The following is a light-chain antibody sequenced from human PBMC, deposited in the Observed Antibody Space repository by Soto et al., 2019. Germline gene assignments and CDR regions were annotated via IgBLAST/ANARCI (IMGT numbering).Light chain of an antibody. J-gene: IGKJ1*01. Sequence: DIPMTQSPSSLSASVGDRVTITCRASQGISNHLAWYQQKPGKAPKLLIYAASTLQSGVPSRFSGSGSGTGFTLSISSLQPEDVATYYCQKYDTGPATFGQGTKVEIK. CDR1: QGISNH. CDR2: AAS. CDR3: QKYDTGPAT. V-gene: IGKV1-27*01.